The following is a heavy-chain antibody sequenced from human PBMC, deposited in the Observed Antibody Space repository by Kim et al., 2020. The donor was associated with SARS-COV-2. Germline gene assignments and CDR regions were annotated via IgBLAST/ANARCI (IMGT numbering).Heavy chain of an antibody. CDR3: ARAGYYDILTGYDYYYYGMDV. Sequence: ASVKVSCKASGYTFTSYGISWVRQAPGQGLEWMGWISAYNGNTNYAQKLQGRVTMTTDTSTSTAYMELRSLRSDDTAVYYCARAGYYDILTGYDYYYYGMDVWGQGTTVTVSS. CDR1: GYTFTSYG. CDR2: ISAYNGNT. V-gene: IGHV1-18*04. D-gene: IGHD3-9*01. J-gene: IGHJ6*02.